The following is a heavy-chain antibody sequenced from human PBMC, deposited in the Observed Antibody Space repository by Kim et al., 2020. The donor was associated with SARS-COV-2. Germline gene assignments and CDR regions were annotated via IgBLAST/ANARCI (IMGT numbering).Heavy chain of an antibody. J-gene: IGHJ4*02. CDR1: GFTFDDYA. D-gene: IGHD3-22*01. Sequence: GGSLRLSCAASGFTFDDYAMHWVRQAPGKGLEWVSGISWNSGSIGYADSVKGRFTISRDNAKNSLYLQMNSLRAEDTALYYCAKVQTYYYDSSGYYYKVPTVYFDYWGQGTLVTVSS. CDR3: AKVQTYYYDSSGYYYKVPTVYFDY. CDR2: ISWNSGSI. V-gene: IGHV3-9*01.